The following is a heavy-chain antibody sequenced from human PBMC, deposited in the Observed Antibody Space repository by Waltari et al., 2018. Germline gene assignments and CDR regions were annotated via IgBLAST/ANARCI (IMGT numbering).Heavy chain of an antibody. CDR2: SYYSGGP. J-gene: IGHJ6*02. V-gene: IGHV4-39*01. CDR1: GGSISSSSYY. CDR3: ARQGGHYGMDV. Sequence: QLQLQESGPGLVKPSETLSLTCTVSGGSISSSSYYWGWIRQPPGKGLEGIGSSYYSGGPDDNPSLKCRVTISVDTSKNQFSLKLSSVTAADTAVYYCARQGGHYGMDVWGQGTTVTVSS. D-gene: IGHD3-16*01.